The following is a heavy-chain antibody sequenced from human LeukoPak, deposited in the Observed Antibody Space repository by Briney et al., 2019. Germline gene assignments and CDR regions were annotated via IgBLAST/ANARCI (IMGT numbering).Heavy chain of an antibody. CDR3: ARLLSPYWYFDL. J-gene: IGHJ2*01. CDR2: IYYSGST. V-gene: IGHV4-59*08. D-gene: IGHD3-10*01. CDR1: GGSISSYY. Sequence: SETLSLTCTVSGGSISSYYWNWIRQPPGKGLEWIGYIYYSGSTNYNPSLKSRVTISVDTSKNQFSLKLSSVTAADTAVYYCARLLSPYWYFDLWGRGTLVTVSS.